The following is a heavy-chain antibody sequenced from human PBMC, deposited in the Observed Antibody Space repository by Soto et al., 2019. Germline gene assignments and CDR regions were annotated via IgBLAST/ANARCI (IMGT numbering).Heavy chain of an antibody. CDR2: ISWDGGST. CDR3: AKDIGAPYSSSWYYYYYGMDV. CDR1: GFTFDDYT. V-gene: IGHV3-43*01. D-gene: IGHD6-13*01. Sequence: GGSLRLSCAASGFTFDDYTMHWVRQAPGKGLEWVSLISWDGGSTYYADSVKGRFTISRDNSKNSLYLQMNSLRTEDTALYYCAKDIGAPYSSSWYYYYYGMDVWGQGTTVTVSS. J-gene: IGHJ6*02.